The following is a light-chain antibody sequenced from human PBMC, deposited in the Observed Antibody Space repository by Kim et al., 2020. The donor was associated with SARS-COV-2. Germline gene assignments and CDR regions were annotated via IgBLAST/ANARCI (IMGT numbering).Light chain of an antibody. CDR2: GAS. CDR1: QGISEY. J-gene: IGKJ1*01. CDR3: QKYDSLPLT. V-gene: IGKV1-27*01. Sequence: DIQMTQYPSSLSASVGERITITCRASQGISEYLAWYQQRPGKVPKLLIHGASVLESGAPSRFSGSGSGTVFTLTISTLQPEDVATYYCQKYDSLPLTFGQGTKVEIK.